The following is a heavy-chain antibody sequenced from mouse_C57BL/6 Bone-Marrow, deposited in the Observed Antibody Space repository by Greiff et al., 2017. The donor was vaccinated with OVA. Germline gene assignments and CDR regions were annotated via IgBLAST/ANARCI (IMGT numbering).Heavy chain of an antibody. CDR1: GYAFSSSW. V-gene: IGHV1-82*01. CDR2: IYPGDGDT. J-gene: IGHJ4*01. D-gene: IGHD1-1*01. Sequence: QVQLQQSGPELVKPGASVKISCKASGYAFSSSWMNWVKQRPGKGLEWIGRIYPGDGDTNYNGKFKGKATLTADKSSSTAYMQLSSLTSEYSAVYFCARRDYYGSPHYYAMDYWGQGTSVTVSS. CDR3: ARRDYYGSPHYYAMDY.